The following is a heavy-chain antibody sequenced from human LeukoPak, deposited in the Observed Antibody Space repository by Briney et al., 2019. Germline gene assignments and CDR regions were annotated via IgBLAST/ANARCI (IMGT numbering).Heavy chain of an antibody. J-gene: IGHJ4*02. CDR3: ARGGVDY. Sequence: PGGSLRLSCAASGFTFSSCAMHWVRQAPGKGLEWVSVIYSGGSTYYADSVKGRFTISRDNAKNTLFLQMNSLRAEDTAVYYCARGGVDYWGQGTLVTVSS. D-gene: IGHD3-10*01. CDR2: IYSGGST. V-gene: IGHV3-66*01. CDR1: GFTFSSCA.